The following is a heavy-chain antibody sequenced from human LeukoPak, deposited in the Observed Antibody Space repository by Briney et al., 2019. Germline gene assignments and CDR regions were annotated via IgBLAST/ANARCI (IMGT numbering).Heavy chain of an antibody. CDR1: GYTFTSYD. CDR3: ARGLWARQYCSSTSCYGGVYMDV. CDR2: MNPNKGST. V-gene: IGHV1-8*01. Sequence: SVKVSCKASGYTFTSYDISWVRQATGQGLEWMGWMNPNKGSTGYPEKFQGRVTITRNPSISTAYMELSSLTSDDTAVYYCARGLWARQYCSSTSCYGGVYMDVWGKRTTVTLFS. D-gene: IGHD2-2*01. J-gene: IGHJ6*03.